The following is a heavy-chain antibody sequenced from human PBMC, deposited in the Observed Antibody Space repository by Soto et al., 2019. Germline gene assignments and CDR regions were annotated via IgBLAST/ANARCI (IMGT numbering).Heavy chain of an antibody. Sequence: GGSLRLSCAASGFTFSSYAMHWVRQAPGKGLEWVAVISYDGSNKYYADSVKGRFTISRDNSKNTLYLQMNSLRAEDTAVYYCARDHHGDRDYWGQGTLVTVSS. CDR3: ARDHHGDRDY. D-gene: IGHD4-17*01. CDR2: ISYDGSNK. J-gene: IGHJ4*02. CDR1: GFTFSSYA. V-gene: IGHV3-30-3*01.